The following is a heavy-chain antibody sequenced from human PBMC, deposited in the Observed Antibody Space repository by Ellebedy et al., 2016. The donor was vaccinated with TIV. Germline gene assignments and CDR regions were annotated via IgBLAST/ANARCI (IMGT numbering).Heavy chain of an antibody. Sequence: AASVKVSCKTSGYTFTSYGISWVRQAPGQGLEWMGWISAYNGNKNYAQMFQGRVTMTTDTFTSTAYMELRSLRSYDTAVYYCARYCNSTTCSNWFDPWGQGTLVTVSS. J-gene: IGHJ5*02. CDR2: ISAYNGNK. V-gene: IGHV1-18*04. CDR1: GYTFTSYG. D-gene: IGHD2-2*01. CDR3: ARYCNSTTCSNWFDP.